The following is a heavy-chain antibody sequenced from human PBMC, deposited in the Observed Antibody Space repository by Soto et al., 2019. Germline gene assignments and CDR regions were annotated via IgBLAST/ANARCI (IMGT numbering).Heavy chain of an antibody. J-gene: IGHJ5*02. CDR1: GFTFGDYA. CDR2: IRSKAYGGTT. D-gene: IGHD3-3*01. V-gene: IGHV3-49*03. Sequence: GESLKISCTASGFTFGDYAMSWFRQAPGKGLEWVGFIRSKAYGGTTEYAASVKGRFTISRDDSKSIAYLQMNSLKTEDTAVYYCTRALAYYDFWSGYLNWFDPWGQGTLVTVSS. CDR3: TRALAYYDFWSGYLNWFDP.